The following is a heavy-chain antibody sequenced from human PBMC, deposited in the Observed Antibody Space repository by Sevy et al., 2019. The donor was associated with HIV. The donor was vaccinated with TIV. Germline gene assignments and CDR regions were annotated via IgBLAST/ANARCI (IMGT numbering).Heavy chain of an antibody. V-gene: IGHV3-9*01. D-gene: IGHD3-16*02. Sequence: GGSLRLSCAASGFTFNDYAMHWVRQAPGKGLEWVSGISWNSGNIDYAESVKGRFTISRDNAKNSLYLQMNILKDEDTALYYCAKGNMMLTFGGIVVNYFDDWGQGTLVTVSS. CDR2: ISWNSGNI. CDR3: AKGNMMLTFGGIVVNYFDD. J-gene: IGHJ4*02. CDR1: GFTFNDYA.